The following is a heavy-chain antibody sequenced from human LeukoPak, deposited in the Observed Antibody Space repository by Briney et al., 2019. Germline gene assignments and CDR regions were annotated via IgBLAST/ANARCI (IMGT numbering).Heavy chain of an antibody. D-gene: IGHD6-19*01. V-gene: IGHV3-30*18. CDR2: ISYDGSDK. CDR3: AKGFTGSSGWYREL. J-gene: IGHJ4*02. CDR1: GFIFSSYG. Sequence: GGSLRLSCAASGFIFSSYGMHWVRQAPGKGLEWVAVISYDGSDKYYPASVKGRFTISRDNSKNTLYLQMNSLRAEDTAVYYCAKGFTGSSGWYRELWGQGTLVTVSS.